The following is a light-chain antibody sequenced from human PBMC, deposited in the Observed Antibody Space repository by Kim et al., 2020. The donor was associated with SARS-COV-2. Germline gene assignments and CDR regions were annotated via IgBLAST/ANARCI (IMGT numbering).Light chain of an antibody. CDR1: QGISSY. Sequence: SVGDRVTITCRASQGISSYLNWYQQKPGKAPKLLIYAASSLQSGVPSRFSGSGSGTDFTLTISSLQPEDFATYYCQQSYSTPQYTFGQGTKLEI. CDR2: AAS. CDR3: QQSYSTPQYT. J-gene: IGKJ2*01. V-gene: IGKV1-39*01.